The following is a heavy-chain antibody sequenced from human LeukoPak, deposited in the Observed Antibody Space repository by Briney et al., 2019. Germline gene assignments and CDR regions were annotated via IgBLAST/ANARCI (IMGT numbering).Heavy chain of an antibody. Sequence: AGGSLRLSCAASGFSLSSYDMRSVRQATGKGLESVSAISAAGDTYYIPSMKGRLTLSREHATNSLYIQMNSVTARDTAVNYCVALGDRSYWGQGTLVTVSS. D-gene: IGHD2-21*02. J-gene: IGHJ4*02. V-gene: IGHV3-13*01. CDR1: GFSLSSYD. CDR2: ISAAGDT. CDR3: VALGDRSY.